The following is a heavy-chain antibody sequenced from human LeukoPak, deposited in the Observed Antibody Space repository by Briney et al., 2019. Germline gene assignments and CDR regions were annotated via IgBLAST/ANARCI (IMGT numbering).Heavy chain of an antibody. J-gene: IGHJ4*02. Sequence: GGSLRLPCAASGFTFSSYSMNWVRQAPGKGLEWVSSISSSSSYIYYADSVKGRFTISRDNAKNSLYLQMNSLRAEDTAVYYCARALYSSGWYFDYWGQGTLVTVSS. V-gene: IGHV3-21*01. CDR1: GFTFSSYS. CDR3: ARALYSSGWYFDY. D-gene: IGHD6-19*01. CDR2: ISSSSSYI.